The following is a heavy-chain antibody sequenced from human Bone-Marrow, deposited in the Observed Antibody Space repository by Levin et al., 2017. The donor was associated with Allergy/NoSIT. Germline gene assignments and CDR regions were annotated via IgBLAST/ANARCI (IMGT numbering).Heavy chain of an antibody. J-gene: IGHJ6*03. CDR3: ARLDYSNYSGGYYYYMDV. V-gene: IGHV3-7*03. D-gene: IGHD4-11*01. CDR1: GFTFSSYW. CDR2: IKQDGSEK. Sequence: GASVKVSCAASGFTFSSYWMSWVRQAPGKGLEWVANIKQDGSEKYYVDSVKGRFTISRDNAKNSLYLQMNSLRAEDTAVYYCARLDYSNYSGGYYYYMDVWGKGTTVTVSS.